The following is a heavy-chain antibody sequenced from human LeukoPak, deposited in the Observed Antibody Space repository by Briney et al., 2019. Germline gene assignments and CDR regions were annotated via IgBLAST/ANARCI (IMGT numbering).Heavy chain of an antibody. CDR3: GRDGGLLYYDFWSGYTFDY. D-gene: IGHD3-3*01. CDR1: GYSISSGYY. J-gene: IGHJ4*02. CDR2: IYHSGST. V-gene: IGHV4-38-2*02. Sequence: PSETLSLTCTVSGYSISSGYYWGWIRQPPGKGLEWIGSIYHSGSTYYNPSLKSRVTISVDTSKNQFSLKLSSVTAADTAVYYCGRDGGLLYYDFWSGYTFDYWGQGTLVTVSS.